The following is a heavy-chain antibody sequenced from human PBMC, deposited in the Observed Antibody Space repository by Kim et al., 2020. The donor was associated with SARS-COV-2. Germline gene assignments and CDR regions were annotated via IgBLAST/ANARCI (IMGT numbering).Heavy chain of an antibody. J-gene: IGHJ6*03. V-gene: IGHV3-64*01. CDR3: ARRGLDYYYYMDV. CDR1: GFTFSSYA. D-gene: IGHD3-16*01. CDR2: ISSNGGST. Sequence: GGSLRLSCAASGFTFSSYAMHWVRQSPGKGLEYVSAISSNGGSTYYANSVKGRFTISRDNSKNTLYLQMGSLRAEDMAVYYSARRGLDYYYYMDVWGKGT.